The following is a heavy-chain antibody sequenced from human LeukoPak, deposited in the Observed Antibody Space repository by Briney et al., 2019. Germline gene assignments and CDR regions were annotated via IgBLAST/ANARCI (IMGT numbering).Heavy chain of an antibody. CDR1: GYTFTGYY. D-gene: IGHD3-3*01. Sequence: GASVKVSCKASGYTFTGYYMHWVRQAPGQGLEWMGWINPNSGGTNYAQKFQGRVTMTRDTSISTAYMELSRLRSDDTAVYSCARDWRDATIFGVVREVYFDYWGHGTLVTVSS. CDR3: ARDWRDATIFGVVREVYFDY. CDR2: INPNSGGT. J-gene: IGHJ4*01. V-gene: IGHV1-2*02.